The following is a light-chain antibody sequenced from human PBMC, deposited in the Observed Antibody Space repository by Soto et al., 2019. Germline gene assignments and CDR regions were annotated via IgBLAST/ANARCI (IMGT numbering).Light chain of an antibody. V-gene: IGLV2-11*01. CDR1: SSDIGAYNY. J-gene: IGLJ1*01. CDR2: DVN. CDR3: CSYAGSYTFV. Sequence: QSVLTQPRSVSGSPGQSVTISCTGTSSDIGAYNYVSWYQQHPDKAPKLMLYDVNKRPSGVPDRFSGSKSGNPASLTISGLQAEDEADYSCCSYAGSYTFVFGTGTQAHRP.